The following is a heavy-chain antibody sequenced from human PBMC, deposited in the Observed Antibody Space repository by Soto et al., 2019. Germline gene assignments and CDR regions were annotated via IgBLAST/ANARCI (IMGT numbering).Heavy chain of an antibody. Sequence: GGSLRLSCEASGFTFSGFDMHWVRQPTGKGLEWVSSIGTAGDTYYAVSVKGRFTISRDNAKNSLSLQMSSRRAGDMAVYFCAKSQEIGTHFFDSWGQGTQVTVSS. V-gene: IGHV3-13*01. D-gene: IGHD6-13*01. CDR2: IGTAGDT. CDR1: GFTFSGFD. J-gene: IGHJ4*02. CDR3: AKSQEIGTHFFDS.